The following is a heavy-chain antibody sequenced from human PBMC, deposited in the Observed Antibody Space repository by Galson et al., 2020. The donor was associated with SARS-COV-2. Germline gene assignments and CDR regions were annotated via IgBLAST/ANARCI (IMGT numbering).Heavy chain of an antibody. Sequence: GESLKISCAASGFTFSSYNMNWVRQAPGKGLEWVSYISSGSSYIYYADSVKGRFTISRDNAKNSLYLQMTSLRAEDTAIYYCARDPKYCDGTNCGGHWGQGTLVTVSS. D-gene: IGHD2-2*01. CDR3: ARDPKYCDGTNCGGH. V-gene: IGHV3-21*01. CDR1: GFTFSSYN. CDR2: ISSGSSYI. J-gene: IGHJ4*02.